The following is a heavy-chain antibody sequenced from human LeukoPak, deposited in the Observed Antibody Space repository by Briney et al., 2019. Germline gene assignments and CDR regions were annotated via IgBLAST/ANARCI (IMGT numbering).Heavy chain of an antibody. CDR2: IYYSGST. V-gene: IGHV4-39*07. CDR1: GGSISSSSYY. CDR3: ATDYGGNEYYFDY. D-gene: IGHD4-23*01. J-gene: IGHJ4*02. Sequence: SETLSLTCTVSGGSISSSSYYWGWIRQPPGKGLEWIGSIYYSGSTYYNPSLKSRVTISVDTSKNQFSLKLSSVTAADTAVYYCATDYGGNEYYFDYWGQGTLVTVSS.